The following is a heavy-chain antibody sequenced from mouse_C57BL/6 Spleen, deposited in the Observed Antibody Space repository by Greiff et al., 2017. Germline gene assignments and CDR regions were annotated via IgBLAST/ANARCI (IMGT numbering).Heavy chain of an antibody. CDR2: VYPGSGSI. V-gene: IGHV1-62-2*01. Sequence: QVQLQQSGAELVKPGASVKLSCKASGYTFTESTIHWVKQRSGQGLEWIVWVYPGSGSIKYNEKFKDKATLTADKSSSTDYMELSRLTSEDSAVYFGARHEKGGLRLYLDNWGEGTTLTVSS. D-gene: IGHD3-1*01. CDR1: GYTFTEST. J-gene: IGHJ2*01. CDR3: ARHEKGGLRLYLDN.